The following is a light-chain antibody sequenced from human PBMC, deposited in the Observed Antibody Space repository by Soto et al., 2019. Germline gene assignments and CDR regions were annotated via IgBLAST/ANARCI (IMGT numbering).Light chain of an antibody. V-gene: IGKV3-15*01. CDR1: QSVTTK. CDR3: HQYNTWPPSFT. CDR2: NAS. Sequence: EIVMTQSPAILSLSPGETATISCRASQSVTTKLAWYQQRPGQTPRLLIYNASTRATAVPARFSGGGSVTEFSLTISSLQSDDFGVYYCHQYNTWPPSFTFGPGTKVDIK. J-gene: IGKJ3*01.